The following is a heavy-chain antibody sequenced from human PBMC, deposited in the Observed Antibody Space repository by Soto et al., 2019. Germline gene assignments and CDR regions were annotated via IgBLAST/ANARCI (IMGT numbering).Heavy chain of an antibody. V-gene: IGHV3-15*01. CDR3: TTEMYYYGSGTYIDWFGP. Sequence: GGSLRLSCAASGLTFSNAWMSWVRQAPGKGLEWVGRIKSKTDGGTTDYAAPVKGRFTISRDDSKNTLYLQMNSLKTEDTAVYYCTTEMYYYGSGTYIDWFGPCGKGTRVNASS. J-gene: IGHJ5*02. CDR2: IKSKTDGGTT. D-gene: IGHD3-10*01. CDR1: GLTFSNAW.